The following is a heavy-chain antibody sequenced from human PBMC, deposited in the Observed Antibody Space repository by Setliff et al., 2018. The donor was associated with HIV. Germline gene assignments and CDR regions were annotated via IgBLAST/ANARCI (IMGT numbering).Heavy chain of an antibody. Sequence: GASVKVSCKASGYTFTNYAISWVRQAPGQGLEWMGGIIPIFGTANYAQKFQGRVTITADESTSTAYMELSSLRSEDTAVYYCARFDCSGGSCYSFYYYYYYMDVWGKGTTVTVS. CDR2: IIPIFGTA. CDR3: ARFDCSGGSCYSFYYYYYYMDV. CDR1: GYTFTNYA. J-gene: IGHJ6*03. V-gene: IGHV1-69*13. D-gene: IGHD2-15*01.